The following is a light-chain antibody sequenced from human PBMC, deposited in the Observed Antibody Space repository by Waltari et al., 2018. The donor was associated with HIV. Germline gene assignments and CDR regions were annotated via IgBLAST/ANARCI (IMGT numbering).Light chain of an antibody. CDR2: DAS. CDR1: QSVSDY. V-gene: IGKV3-11*01. CDR3: QHRSSWLPYT. Sequence: EIVLTQYPATLSLSPGERATLSCRASQSVSDYLAWYQQKPGQAPRLLIYDASNRATGIPARFSGSGSGTDFTLTISSLEPEDFAVYYCQHRSSWLPYTFGQGTKLEIK. J-gene: IGKJ2*01.